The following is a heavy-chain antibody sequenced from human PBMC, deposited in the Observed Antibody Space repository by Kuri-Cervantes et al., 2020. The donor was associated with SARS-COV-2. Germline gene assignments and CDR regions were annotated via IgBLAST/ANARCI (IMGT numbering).Heavy chain of an antibody. D-gene: IGHD3-9*01. Sequence: GGSLRLSCAASGFTFSSYWMHWVRQAPGKGLVWVSRINSDGSSTSYADSVKGRFTISRDNAKNTPYLQMNSLRAEDTAVYYCARDRTILDYFDYWGQGTLVTVSS. CDR3: ARDRTILDYFDY. J-gene: IGHJ4*02. CDR2: INSDGSST. V-gene: IGHV3-74*01. CDR1: GFTFSSYW.